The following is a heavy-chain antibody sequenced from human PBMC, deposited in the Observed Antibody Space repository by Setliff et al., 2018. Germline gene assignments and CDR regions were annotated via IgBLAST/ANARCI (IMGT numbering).Heavy chain of an antibody. D-gene: IGHD3-10*01. CDR1: GGPFSSYA. Sequence: SVKVSCKASGGPFSSYAISWVRQAPGQGLEWMGGIIPILGIANYAQKFQGRVTITADESTSTAYMELSSLRSEDTAVYYCARDFRVRGVIITAGNAFDIWGQGTMVTVSS. CDR2: IIPILGIA. V-gene: IGHV1-69*10. CDR3: ARDFRVRGVIITAGNAFDI. J-gene: IGHJ3*02.